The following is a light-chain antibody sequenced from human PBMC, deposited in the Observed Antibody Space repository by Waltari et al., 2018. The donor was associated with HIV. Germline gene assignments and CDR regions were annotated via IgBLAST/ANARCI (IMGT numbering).Light chain of an antibody. CDR3: QHYDTYPIS. Sequence: DIQMTQSPSTLSASVGDRITITCRASQSVSSWVAWYQQRPGKAPKLLIYRASRLESGVPSRFSGSGSETEFTLTINSLQPDDFATYYCQHYDTYPISFGQGTRLEI. V-gene: IGKV1-5*03. J-gene: IGKJ5*01. CDR2: RAS. CDR1: QSVSSW.